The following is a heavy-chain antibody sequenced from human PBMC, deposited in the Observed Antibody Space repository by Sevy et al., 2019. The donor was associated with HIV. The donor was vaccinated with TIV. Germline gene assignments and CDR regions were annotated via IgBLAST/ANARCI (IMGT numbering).Heavy chain of an antibody. Sequence: GGSLRLSCAASAFTFSAHAMHWVGQAPGKGLEWVAVISYDGSSEYYADSVKGRFTISRDNSKNTLYLQMHGMRPDDTVVYYCARDAGHSTVWYPGYWGQRTLVTVSS. V-gene: IGHV3-30*03. CDR3: ARDAGHSTVWYPGY. CDR1: AFTFSAHA. J-gene: IGHJ4*02. D-gene: IGHD6-19*01. CDR2: ISYDGSSE.